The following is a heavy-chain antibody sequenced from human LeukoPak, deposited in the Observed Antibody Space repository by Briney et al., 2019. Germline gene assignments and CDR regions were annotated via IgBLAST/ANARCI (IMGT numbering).Heavy chain of an antibody. CDR2: ISGYNGNT. CDR1: GYTFVTYG. V-gene: IGHV1-18*01. Sequence: ASVKVSCKASGYTFVTYGISWVRQAPGQGLEWMGLISGYNGNTNYPQKLQGRVTMTTDTSTSTAYMELRSLRSDDTAVYYCARSGDYYDSSGYYIYWGQGTLVTVSS. D-gene: IGHD3-22*01. CDR3: ARSGDYYDSSGYYIY. J-gene: IGHJ4*02.